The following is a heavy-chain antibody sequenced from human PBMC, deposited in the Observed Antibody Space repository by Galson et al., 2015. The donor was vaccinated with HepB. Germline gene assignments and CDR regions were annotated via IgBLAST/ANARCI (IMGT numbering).Heavy chain of an antibody. Sequence: SLRLSCAASGFTFRSFGIHWVRQAPGKGLEWVSVVSANGATTHYADSVRGRFTIFRDNSKNTLYLQMSSLRLEDTAVYFCAKNYGDYVYDPFDLWGQGTLVTVSS. CDR3: AKNYGDYVYDPFDL. CDR1: GFTFRSFG. CDR2: VSANGATT. D-gene: IGHD4-17*01. J-gene: IGHJ4*02. V-gene: IGHV3-23*01.